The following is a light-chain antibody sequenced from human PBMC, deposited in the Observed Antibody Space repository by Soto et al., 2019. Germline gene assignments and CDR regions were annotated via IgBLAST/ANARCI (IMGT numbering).Light chain of an antibody. J-gene: IGLJ2*01. V-gene: IGLV2-8*01. CDR3: SSYTGSDNLV. CDR1: SSDVGAYNY. Sequence: QSVLTQPPSASGSPGQSVTISCTGTSSDVGAYNYVSWYQQHPGKAPKLMIYDVTTRPSGVPDRFSGSESGNTASLTVSGLQAEDEADYFCSSYTGSDNLVFGGGTKLTVL. CDR2: DVT.